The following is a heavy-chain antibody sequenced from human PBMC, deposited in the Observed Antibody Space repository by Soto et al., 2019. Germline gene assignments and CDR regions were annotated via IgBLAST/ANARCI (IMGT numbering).Heavy chain of an antibody. D-gene: IGHD3-22*01. CDR1: GYTFTSYY. CDR2: INPSGGST. V-gene: IGHV1-46*01. J-gene: IGHJ4*02. Sequence: QVQLVQSGAEVKKPGASVKVSCKASGYTFTSYYMHWVRQAPGQGLEWMGIINPSGGSTSYAQKYQGRVTLTRDTSTSTVYMELSGLRSEDTAVYYCARDAAPYYYDSSGYYYYNYWGQGTLVTVSS. CDR3: ARDAAPYYYDSSGYYYYNY.